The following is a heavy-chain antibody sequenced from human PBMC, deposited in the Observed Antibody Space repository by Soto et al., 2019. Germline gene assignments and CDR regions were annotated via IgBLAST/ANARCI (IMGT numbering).Heavy chain of an antibody. CDR2: ISAYNGNT. V-gene: IGHV1-18*01. CDR3: AREAYCGGDCYSGYAFDI. Sequence: ASGKGSCKASGYTFPSYGISWVRQAPGQGLEWMGWISAYNGNTNYAQKLQGRVTMTTDTSTSTAYMELRSLRSDDTAVYYCAREAYCGGDCYSGYAFDIWGQGTMVTVSS. D-gene: IGHD2-21*02. J-gene: IGHJ3*02. CDR1: GYTFPSYG.